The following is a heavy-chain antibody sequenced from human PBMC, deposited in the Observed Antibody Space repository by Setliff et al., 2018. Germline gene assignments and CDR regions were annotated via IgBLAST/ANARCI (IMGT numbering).Heavy chain of an antibody. CDR2: IYPDDSDT. D-gene: IGHD3-22*01. J-gene: IGHJ4*02. V-gene: IGHV5-51*01. CDR1: GYSLTDYW. Sequence: GESLKISCKGSGYSLTDYWIAWVRQVPGKGLEWMGIIYPDDSDTRYGPSIQGQVTISADKSINTAYLQWSSLKASDTAIYYCARFKSHDYDSTKRYFDCWGQGTLVTVSS. CDR3: ARFKSHDYDSTKRYFDC.